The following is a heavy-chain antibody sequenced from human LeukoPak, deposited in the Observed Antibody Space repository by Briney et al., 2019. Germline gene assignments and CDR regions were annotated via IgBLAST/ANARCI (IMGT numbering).Heavy chain of an antibody. Sequence: SSETLSLTCTVSGDSISSYYWSWIRQPPGKGLEWIGYIYYSGSTNYNPSLKSRVTISVDTSKNQFSLKLSSVTAADTAVYYCARDKVEMDYWGQGTLVTVSS. CDR2: IYYSGST. V-gene: IGHV4-59*01. CDR3: ARDKVEMDY. CDR1: GDSISSYY. D-gene: IGHD5-24*01. J-gene: IGHJ4*02.